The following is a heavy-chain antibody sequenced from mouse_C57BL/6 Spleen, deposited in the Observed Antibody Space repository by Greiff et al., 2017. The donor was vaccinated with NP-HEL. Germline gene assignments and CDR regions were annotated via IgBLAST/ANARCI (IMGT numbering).Heavy chain of an antibody. CDR3: ARAGTTVVGDY. D-gene: IGHD1-1*01. CDR1: GYTFTSYW. J-gene: IGHJ2*01. Sequence: QVQLQQPGAELVRPGSSVKLSCKASGYTFTSYWMDWVKQRPGQGLEWIGNIYPSDSETHYNQKFKDKATLTVDESSSTAYMQLSSLTSEDSAVYYCARAGTTVVGDYWGQGTTLTVSS. V-gene: IGHV1-61*01. CDR2: IYPSDSET.